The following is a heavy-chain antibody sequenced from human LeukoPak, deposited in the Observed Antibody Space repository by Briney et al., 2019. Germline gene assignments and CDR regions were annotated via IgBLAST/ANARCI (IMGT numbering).Heavy chain of an antibody. D-gene: IGHD6-13*01. CDR1: GGSFSGYY. CDR3: ARKVRAGYSSSWYSPHFDF. Sequence: SETLSLTCAVYGGSFSGYYWSWIRQPPGKGLEWIGSIYYSGSTYYNPSLKSRVIISVDMSKNQFSLKLSSVTAADTTVYYCARKVRAGYSSSWYSPHFDFWGQGTLVTVPS. J-gene: IGHJ4*02. CDR2: IYYSGST. V-gene: IGHV4-34*01.